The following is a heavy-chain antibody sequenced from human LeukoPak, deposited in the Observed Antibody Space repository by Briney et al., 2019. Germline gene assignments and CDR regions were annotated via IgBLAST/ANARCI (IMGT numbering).Heavy chain of an antibody. V-gene: IGHV3-23*01. CDR3: AKDYYGSGSYSPHDAFDI. CDR2: ISGSGGST. Sequence: PGGSLRLSCAASGFTFSSYAMSWVRQAPGKGLEWVSAISGSGGSTYYADSVKGRFTISRDNSKNTLYLQMNSLRAEDTAVYYCAKDYYGSGSYSPHDAFDIWGQGTMVTVSS. CDR1: GFTFSSYA. J-gene: IGHJ3*02. D-gene: IGHD3-10*01.